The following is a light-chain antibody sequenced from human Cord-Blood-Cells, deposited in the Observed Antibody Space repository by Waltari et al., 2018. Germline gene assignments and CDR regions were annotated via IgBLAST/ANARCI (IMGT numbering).Light chain of an antibody. CDR3: MQALQTPFT. CDR2: LGS. CDR1: QSLLHSNGYNY. V-gene: IGKV2-28*01. J-gene: IGKJ3*01. Sequence: DIVMTQSPLSLPVTPGEPASIPCTSSQSLLHSNGYNYLDWYLQKPGQSPQLLIYLGSYRAFGVPDRFSGSGSGTDFTLKISRVEAEDVGVYYCMQALQTPFTFGPGTKVDI.